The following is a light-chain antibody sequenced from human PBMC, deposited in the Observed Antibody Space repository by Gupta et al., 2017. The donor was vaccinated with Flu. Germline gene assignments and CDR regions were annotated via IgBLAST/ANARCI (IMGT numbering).Light chain of an antibody. Sequence: QSALTQPRSVSGSPAQSVTIPCTGTSSDVGGYNYVSWYQQHPGKAPKVIIFDVNKRPSGVPDRFSGSKVGNTASLTISGLQAEDEADYNCCSYAGRDTYVFGSGTKVTVL. CDR1: SSDVGGYNY. V-gene: IGLV2-11*01. CDR3: CSYAGRDTYV. J-gene: IGLJ1*01. CDR2: DVN.